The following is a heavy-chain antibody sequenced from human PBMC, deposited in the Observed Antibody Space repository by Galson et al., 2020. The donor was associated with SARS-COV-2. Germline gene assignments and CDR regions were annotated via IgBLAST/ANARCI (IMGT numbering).Heavy chain of an antibody. J-gene: IGHJ4*02. CDR1: GYNFTSHW. Sequence: KIGEYLKISCEDPGYNFTSHWIGWVRQMPGKGLEWMGIIYPGDSDTRYSPSFQGQVTISADKSIKPAYLQWSGLKASDTAMYYCVRRWGNSGSYYLDYWGQGTLVTVSS. CDR3: VRRWGNSGSYYLDY. D-gene: IGHD3-10*01. V-gene: IGHV5-51*01. CDR2: IYPGDSDT.